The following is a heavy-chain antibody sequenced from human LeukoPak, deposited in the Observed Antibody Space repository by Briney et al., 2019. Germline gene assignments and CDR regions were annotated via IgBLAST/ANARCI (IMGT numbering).Heavy chain of an antibody. Sequence: GGSLRLSCAASGFTFSGFGMHWVRQAPGQGLEWVAVISFDGSNQYYADSVKGRFTIYRDNFKNTVYLQMNSLRAEETAVYYCAKSHPPTVTTEEGEYLQHWGQGTLVTVSS. CDR1: GFTFSGFG. CDR3: AKSHPPTVTTEEGEYLQH. D-gene: IGHD4-17*01. J-gene: IGHJ1*01. V-gene: IGHV3-30*18. CDR2: ISFDGSNQ.